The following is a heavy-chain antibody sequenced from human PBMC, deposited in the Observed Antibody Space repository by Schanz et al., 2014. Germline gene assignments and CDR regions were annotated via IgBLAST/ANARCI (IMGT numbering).Heavy chain of an antibody. V-gene: IGHV3-48*01. D-gene: IGHD3-10*01. CDR2: VSRSTPDI. J-gene: IGHJ5*01. Sequence: EVQLVESGGGLVQPGGSLRLSCTASGFTFSSYSMNWVRQAPGKGLEWVSYVSRSTPDIYYADSVKGRFTMSRDNAKNSVYLQMNGLRVEDTAVYYCAKQHIVRGVIYLNWFDSWGQGTLVTVSS. CDR1: GFTFSSYS. CDR3: AKQHIVRGVIYLNWFDS.